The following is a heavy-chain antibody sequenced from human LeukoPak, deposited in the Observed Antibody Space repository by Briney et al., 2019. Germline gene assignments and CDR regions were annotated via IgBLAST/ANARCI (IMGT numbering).Heavy chain of an antibody. D-gene: IGHD6-19*01. CDR2: ISGSGIST. CDR1: GFTFNNYA. J-gene: IGHJ1*01. Sequence: GGSLRLSCAASGFTFNNYAMNWVRQAPGKGLEWVSVISGSGISTYYADSVEGRFTISRDNSKNTLYLQINGLRVEDTAVYYCAKSYSSGWYPYFQHWGLGTLVTVSS. V-gene: IGHV3-23*01. CDR3: AKSYSSGWYPYFQH.